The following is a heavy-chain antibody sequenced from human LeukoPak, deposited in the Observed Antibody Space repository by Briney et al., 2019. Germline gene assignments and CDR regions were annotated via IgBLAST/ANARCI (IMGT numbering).Heavy chain of an antibody. J-gene: IGHJ4*02. Sequence: QPGGSLTLSCAASGFTVSSNYLSWVRQAPGKGLEWVSFIDGGGSTYDADSVKGRFTISRDNSKNTLYLQMNSLRAEDTAVYYCASGGVPDYWGQGTPVTVSS. CDR1: GFTVSSNY. CDR2: IDGGGST. CDR3: ASGGVPDY. D-gene: IGHD1-1*01. V-gene: IGHV3-66*01.